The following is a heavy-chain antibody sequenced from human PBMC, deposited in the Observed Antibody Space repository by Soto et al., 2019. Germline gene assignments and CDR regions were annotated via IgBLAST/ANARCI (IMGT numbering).Heavy chain of an antibody. CDR2: IIPIFGTA. D-gene: IGHD3-3*01. J-gene: IGHJ6*02. CDR3: ARGPEYYDFWSGIPNYYYYYGMDV. CDR1: GGTFSSYA. Sequence: SVKVSCKASGGTFSSYAISWVRQAPGQGLEWMGGIIPIFGTANYAQKFQGRVTITADESTSTAYMELSSLRSEDTAVYYCARGPEYYDFWSGIPNYYYYYGMDVWGQGTTVTVSS. V-gene: IGHV1-69*13.